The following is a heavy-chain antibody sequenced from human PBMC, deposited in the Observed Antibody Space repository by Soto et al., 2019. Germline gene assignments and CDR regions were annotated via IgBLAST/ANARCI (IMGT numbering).Heavy chain of an antibody. D-gene: IGHD2-15*01. CDR2: ISSSSSYI. V-gene: IGHV3-21*01. CDR3: ARDYCSGGSCYSSSYYYMDV. Sequence: EVQLVESGGGLVKPGGSLRLSCAASGFTFSSYSMNWVRQAPGKGLEWVSSISSSSSYIYYADSVKGRITISRDNAKNLLYLKMNSLRAEDTAVYYCARDYCSGGSCYSSSYYYMDVWGKGTTVTVSS. J-gene: IGHJ6*03. CDR1: GFTFSSYS.